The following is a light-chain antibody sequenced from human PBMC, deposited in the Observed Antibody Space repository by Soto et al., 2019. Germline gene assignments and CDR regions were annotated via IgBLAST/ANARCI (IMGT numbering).Light chain of an antibody. CDR3: QQSYSTPHT. J-gene: IGKJ1*01. Sequence: DIQMTQSPSSLSASVGDRVTITCRASQAITNYLAWYQQKPGKVPKLLIYAASTLQSGVPSRFSGSGSGTDFTLTISSLQPEDFATYYCQQSYSTPHTFGQGTKVDIK. CDR1: QAITNY. CDR2: AAS. V-gene: IGKV1-39*01.